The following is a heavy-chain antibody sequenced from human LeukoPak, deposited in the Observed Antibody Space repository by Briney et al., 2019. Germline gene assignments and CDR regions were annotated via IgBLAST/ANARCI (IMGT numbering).Heavy chain of an antibody. D-gene: IGHD3-3*01. J-gene: IGHJ4*02. CDR2: ISGSGGSA. V-gene: IGHV3-23*01. CDR3: ARRREGFGEIEYYFDY. Sequence: GGSLRLSCAASGFTFSSYAMSWVRQAPGKGLEWVSAISGSGGSAYYADSVKGRFTISRDNSKDTLYLQMNSLRAEDTAVYYCARRREGFGEIEYYFDYWGQGTLVTVSS. CDR1: GFTFSSYA.